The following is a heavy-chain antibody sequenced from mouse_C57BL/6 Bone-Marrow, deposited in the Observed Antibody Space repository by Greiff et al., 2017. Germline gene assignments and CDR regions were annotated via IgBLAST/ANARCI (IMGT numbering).Heavy chain of an antibody. Sequence: DVQLVESGPGLVKPSQSLSLTCSVTGYSITSGYYWNWIRQFPGNKLEWMGYISYDGSNNYNPSLKNRISITRDTSKNQFFLKLNSVTTEDTATYYCARGSLWSYFDYWGQGTTLTVSS. CDR1: GYSITSGYY. V-gene: IGHV3-6*01. CDR3: ARGSLWSYFDY. J-gene: IGHJ2*01. CDR2: ISYDGSN. D-gene: IGHD1-1*02.